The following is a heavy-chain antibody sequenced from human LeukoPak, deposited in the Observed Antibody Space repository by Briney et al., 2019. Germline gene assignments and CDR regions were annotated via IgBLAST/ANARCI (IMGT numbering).Heavy chain of an antibody. J-gene: IGHJ5*02. Sequence: PSETLSLTCAVSGGSFSGYYWSWIRQPPGKGLEWIGYIYYSGSTYYNPSLKSRVTISVDTSKNQFSLKLSSVTAADTAVYYCARGTYYYDSSGYYYNWFDPWGQGTLVTVSS. CDR2: IYYSGST. CDR1: GGSFSGYY. D-gene: IGHD3-22*01. V-gene: IGHV4-34*01. CDR3: ARGTYYYDSSGYYYNWFDP.